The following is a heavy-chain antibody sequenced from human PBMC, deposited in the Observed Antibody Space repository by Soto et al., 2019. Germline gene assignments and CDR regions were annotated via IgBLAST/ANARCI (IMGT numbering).Heavy chain of an antibody. V-gene: IGHV4-59*08. D-gene: IGHD3-9*01. Sequence: SETLSLTCTVSGGSISSYYWSWIRQPPGKGLEWIGYIYYSGSTNYNPSLKSRVTISVDTSKNQFSLKLSSVTAADTAVYYCASYDILTSDAYWGQGTLVTVSS. CDR3: ASYDILTSDAY. J-gene: IGHJ4*02. CDR2: IYYSGST. CDR1: GGSISSYY.